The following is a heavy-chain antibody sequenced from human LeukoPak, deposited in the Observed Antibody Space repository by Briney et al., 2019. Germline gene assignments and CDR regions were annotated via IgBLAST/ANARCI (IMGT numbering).Heavy chain of an antibody. CDR3: ASIPIYYYYYYMDV. Sequence: PSETLSLTCTVSGGSISSSSYYWGWIRQPPVKGLEWIGSIYYSGSTYYNPSLKSRVTISVDTSKNQFSLKLSSVAAADTAVYYCASIPIYYYYYYMDVWGKGTTVTVSS. J-gene: IGHJ6*03. V-gene: IGHV4-39*07. CDR2: IYYSGST. D-gene: IGHD3-9*01. CDR1: GGSISSSSYY.